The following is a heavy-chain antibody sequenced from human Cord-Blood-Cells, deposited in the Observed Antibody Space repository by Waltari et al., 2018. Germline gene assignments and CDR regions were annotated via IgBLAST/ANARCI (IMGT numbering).Heavy chain of an antibody. J-gene: IGHJ3*02. Sequence: QVQLVESGGGVVQPGRSLRLSCAAPGFTFSSYGMHGVRQAPGKGREWVAVISYDGSNKYYADSVKGRFTISRDNSKNTLYLQMNSLRAEDTAVYYCAKGLYNWNYESAFDIWGQGTMVTVSS. D-gene: IGHD1-7*01. CDR3: AKGLYNWNYESAFDI. V-gene: IGHV3-30*18. CDR2: ISYDGSNK. CDR1: GFTFSSYG.